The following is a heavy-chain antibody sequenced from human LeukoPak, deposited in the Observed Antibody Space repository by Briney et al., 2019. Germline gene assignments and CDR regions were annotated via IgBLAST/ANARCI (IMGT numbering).Heavy chain of an antibody. D-gene: IGHD3-16*01. Sequence: SETLSLTCTVSGGSISGYYWSWIRQPPGKGLEWIGYIYSSGSTNYNPSLKSRVTISLDTSKSQFSLKLSSVTAADTAVYYCTTGPLSATFGPRNAFASVPRGYWGQGTLVTVSS. CDR3: TTGPLSATFGPRNAFASVPRGY. CDR1: GGSISGYY. J-gene: IGHJ4*02. V-gene: IGHV4-59*01. CDR2: IYSSGST.